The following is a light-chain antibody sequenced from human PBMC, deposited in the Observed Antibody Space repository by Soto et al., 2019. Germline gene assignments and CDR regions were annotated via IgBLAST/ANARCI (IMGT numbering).Light chain of an antibody. J-gene: IGKJ4*01. V-gene: IGKV1-33*01. CDR2: AAS. Sequence: DIQMTQSQSSLSASVGDRVTITCQASQDITNYFNWYFQKPGKAPKLLISAASNSETGVPSRLRGSGSGTHFTFTISSLQPEDIATYYCQQYHNLPLTVGGGTKVEIK. CDR3: QQYHNLPLT. CDR1: QDITNY.